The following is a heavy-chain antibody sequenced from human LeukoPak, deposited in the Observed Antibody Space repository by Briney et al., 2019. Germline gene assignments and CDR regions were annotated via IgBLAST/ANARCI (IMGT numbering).Heavy chain of an antibody. V-gene: IGHV3-21*01. CDR3: AREGYSYAFDY. CDR1: GFTLSRYG. J-gene: IGHJ4*02. D-gene: IGHD5-18*01. Sequence: GGSLRLSCAASGFTLSRYGMNWVRQAPGKGLEWVSSIGSSSSYIYYADSVKGRFTISRDNAKNSLYLQMNSLRAEDTAVYYCAREGYSYAFDYWGQGTLVTVSS. CDR2: IGSSSSYI.